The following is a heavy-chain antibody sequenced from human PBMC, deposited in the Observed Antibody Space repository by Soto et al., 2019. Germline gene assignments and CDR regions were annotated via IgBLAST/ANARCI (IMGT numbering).Heavy chain of an antibody. CDR3: ARATLDYGDYVRITILDY. V-gene: IGHV1-69*02. J-gene: IGHJ4*02. CDR1: GGTFSSYT. CDR2: IIPILGIA. D-gene: IGHD4-17*01. Sequence: ASVKVSCKASGGTFSSYTISWVRQAPGQGLEWMGRIIPILGIANYAQKFQGRVTITADKSTSTAYMELSSLRSENTAVYYCARATLDYGDYVRITILDYGGRGTLVTVSS.